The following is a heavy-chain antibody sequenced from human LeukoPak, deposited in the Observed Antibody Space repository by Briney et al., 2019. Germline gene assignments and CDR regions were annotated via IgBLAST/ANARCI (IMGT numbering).Heavy chain of an antibody. V-gene: IGHV4-59*08. D-gene: IGHD3-22*01. CDR2: TSYSGST. J-gene: IGHJ4*02. CDR1: GGSISSYY. CDR3: GRLSYDTTGYWPDYFDY. Sequence: PSETLSLTCTVSGGSISSYYWSWIRQPPGKGLKWIGYTSYSGSTNYSPSLKSRVTISVDTSKKQFSLRLSSVTAADTAVYYCGRLSYDTTGYWPDYFDYWGQRTLVTVPS.